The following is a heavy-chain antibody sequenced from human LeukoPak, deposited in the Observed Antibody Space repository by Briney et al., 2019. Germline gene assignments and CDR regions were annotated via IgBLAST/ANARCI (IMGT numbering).Heavy chain of an antibody. Sequence: SETLSLTCTVSGGSVSSGSYYWSWIRQPPGKSLEWIGYIYYTGSTKYNPSLKSRATISLDTSKNQFSLKLTSVTAADTALFFCARGYDTDVWGQGTTVTVSS. CDR2: IYYTGST. V-gene: IGHV4-61*01. CDR3: ARGYDTDV. CDR1: GGSVSSGSYY. J-gene: IGHJ6*02.